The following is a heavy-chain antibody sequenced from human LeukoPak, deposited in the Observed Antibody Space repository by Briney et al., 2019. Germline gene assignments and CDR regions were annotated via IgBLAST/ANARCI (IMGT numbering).Heavy chain of an antibody. Sequence: SETLSLTCTVSGGSIRPYYWSWIRQPPGKGLEWIGDIYYTGSTNYNPSLKSRVTISVDTSKNQFSLKLSSVTAADTAVYYCARDQWLIPFDYWGQGTLVTVSS. V-gene: IGHV4-59*01. J-gene: IGHJ4*02. CDR3: ARDQWLIPFDY. CDR1: GGSIRPYY. D-gene: IGHD6-19*01. CDR2: IYYTGST.